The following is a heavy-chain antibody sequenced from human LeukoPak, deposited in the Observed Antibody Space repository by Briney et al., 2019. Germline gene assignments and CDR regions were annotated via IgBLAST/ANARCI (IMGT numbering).Heavy chain of an antibody. V-gene: IGHV4-4*07. D-gene: IGHD6-13*01. CDR2: IYTSGST. Sequence: SETLSLTCTVSGGSISSYYWSWIRQPAGKGLEWIGRIYTSGSTNYNPSLKSRVTMSVDTSKNQFSLKLSSVTAADTAVYYCARGAYSSSWYYFDYWGQGTLVTVSS. CDR3: ARGAYSSSWYYFDY. J-gene: IGHJ4*02. CDR1: GGSISSYY.